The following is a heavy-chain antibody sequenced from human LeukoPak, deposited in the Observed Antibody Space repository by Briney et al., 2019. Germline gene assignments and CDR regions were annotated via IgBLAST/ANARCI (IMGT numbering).Heavy chain of an antibody. CDR2: FDPEDGET. Sequence: GASVKVSCKVSGYTLTELSMHWVRQAPGKGLEWMGGFDPEDGETIYAQKFQGRVTMTEDTSTDTAYMELSSLRSEDTAVYYCATDHFEDYDSSGPFDYWGQGTLVTVSS. CDR3: ATDHFEDYDSSGPFDY. J-gene: IGHJ4*02. CDR1: GYTLTELS. D-gene: IGHD3-22*01. V-gene: IGHV1-24*01.